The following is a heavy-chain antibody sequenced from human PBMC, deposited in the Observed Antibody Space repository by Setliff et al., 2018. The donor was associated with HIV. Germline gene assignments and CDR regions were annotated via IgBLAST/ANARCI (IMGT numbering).Heavy chain of an antibody. J-gene: IGHJ3*02. CDR3: ARGHSHGYGYSGSYGPFDI. CDR2: IIPILHIV. CDR1: GGTFSSHA. D-gene: IGHD1-26*01. V-gene: IGHV1-69*10. Sequence: SVKVSCKASGGTFSSHAINWVRQAPGQGLEWMGGIIPILHIVNYAQKFQGRVTITTDESTSTAYMELNSLRSEDTAVYYCARGHSHGYGYSGSYGPFDIWGQGTMVTVSS.